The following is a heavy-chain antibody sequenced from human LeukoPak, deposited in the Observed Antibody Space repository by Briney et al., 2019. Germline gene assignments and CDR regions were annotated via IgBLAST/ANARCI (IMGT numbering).Heavy chain of an antibody. CDR3: ARDITFDH. V-gene: IGHV3-7*01. J-gene: IGHJ4*02. CDR1: GFTFSIYW. Sequence: PGGSLRLCCAASGFTFSIYWMSWVRQAPGKGLEWVANIKPDGSDKYYVDSVKGRFTISRDNAKSSLSLQMNSLRAEDTAVYYCARDITFDHWGQGNLVTVSS. CDR2: IKPDGSDK.